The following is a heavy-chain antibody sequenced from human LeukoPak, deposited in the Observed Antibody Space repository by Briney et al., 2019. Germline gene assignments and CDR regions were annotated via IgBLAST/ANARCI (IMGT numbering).Heavy chain of an antibody. Sequence: PSETLSLTCGVSGGSITNTNYWTWLRQPPGKGLEWIGEVNLQGSTNYNPSLMGRVAISVDTSENHISLQLTSVTAADTAVYYCAREGGPYRPLDYSGQETVVSVSS. V-gene: IGHV4-4*02. J-gene: IGHJ4*02. CDR2: VNLQGST. CDR3: AREGGPYRPLDY. CDR1: GGSITNTNY.